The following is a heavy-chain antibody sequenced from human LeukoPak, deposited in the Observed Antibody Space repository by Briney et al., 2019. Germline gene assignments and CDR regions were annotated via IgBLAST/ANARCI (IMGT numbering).Heavy chain of an antibody. CDR1: GGTFSSYA. D-gene: IGHD3-16*01. J-gene: IGHJ4*02. Sequence: SVKVSCKASGGTFSSYAISWVRQAPGQGLEWMGGIIPIFGTANYAQKFQGRVTITTDESTSTAYMELSSLRSEDTAVYYCASSMITFGSPSGYFDYWGQGTLVTVSS. CDR3: ASSMITFGSPSGYFDY. V-gene: IGHV1-69*05. CDR2: IIPIFGTA.